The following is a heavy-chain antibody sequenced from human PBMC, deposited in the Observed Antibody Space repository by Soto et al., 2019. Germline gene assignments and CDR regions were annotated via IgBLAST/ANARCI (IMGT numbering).Heavy chain of an antibody. J-gene: IGHJ4*02. CDR3: ARAVAITIFGVGPFDY. CDR1: GGSVSSVSYY. V-gene: IGHV4-61*01. CDR2: IYYSGST. D-gene: IGHD3-3*01. Sequence: SETMSLTCTVSGGSVSSVSYYWRWIRPPPGKGLEWIGYIYYSGSTYYNPSLKSRVTISVDTSKNQFSLKLSSVTAADTAVYYCARAVAITIFGVGPFDYWGQGTLVTVSS.